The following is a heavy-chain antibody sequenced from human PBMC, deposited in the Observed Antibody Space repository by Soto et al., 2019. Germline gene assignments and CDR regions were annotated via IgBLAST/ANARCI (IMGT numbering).Heavy chain of an antibody. D-gene: IGHD2-8*01. V-gene: IGHV1-46*01. CDR3: ARDRGYCTNGVCYIVDY. CDR2: ISPSGGGA. CDR1: GYTFTDYY. Sequence: ASVKVSCKAGGYTFTDYYIQWVRQAPGQGLQYMGWISPSGGGASYAQKFQGRVTMTRDTSTSTVYMELSSLRSEDTAVYYCARDRGYCTNGVCYIVDYWGQGTLVTVS. J-gene: IGHJ4*02.